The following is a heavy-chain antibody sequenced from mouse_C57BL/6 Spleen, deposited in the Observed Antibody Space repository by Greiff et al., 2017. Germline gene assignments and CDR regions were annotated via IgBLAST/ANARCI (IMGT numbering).Heavy chain of an antibody. CDR2: IHPNSGST. V-gene: IGHV1-64*01. D-gene: IGHD1-1*01. CDR1: GYTFTSYW. J-gene: IGHJ4*01. Sequence: QVQLQQPGAELVKPGASVKLSCKASGYTFTSYWMHWVKQRPGQGLEWIGMIHPNSGSTNYNEKFKSKATLTVDKSSSTAYMQLSSLTSEDSAVYYCARPGSSYEVYAMDYWGQGTSVTVSS. CDR3: ARPGSSYEVYAMDY.